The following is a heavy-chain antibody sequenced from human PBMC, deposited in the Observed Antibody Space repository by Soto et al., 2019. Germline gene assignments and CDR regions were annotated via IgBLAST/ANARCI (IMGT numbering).Heavy chain of an antibody. CDR3: AGIGEDIYYGMDV. J-gene: IGHJ6*02. CDR2: IYSSGST. Sequence: QVQLQESGPGLLKPSETLSLTCTVSGGSIKNYYGNWIRQPAGKGLEWIGRIYSSGSTNYNPSLTSRVTMFVDTSNSPFSLSLNAVTAADTAVYYCAGIGEDIYYGMDVWGQGTTVTVSS. D-gene: IGHD2-15*01. V-gene: IGHV4-4*07. CDR1: GGSIKNYY.